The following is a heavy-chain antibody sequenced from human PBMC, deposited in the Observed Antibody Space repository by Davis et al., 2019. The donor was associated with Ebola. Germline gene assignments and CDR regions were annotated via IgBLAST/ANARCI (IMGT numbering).Heavy chain of an antibody. CDR3: ARAYTVTTFFFDY. J-gene: IGHJ4*02. CDR2: IYHSGST. CDR1: GGSISSSNW. D-gene: IGHD4-17*01. V-gene: IGHV4-4*02. Sequence: SETLSLTCAVSGGSISSSNWWSWVRQPPGKGLEWIGEIYHSGSTNYNPSLKSRVTISVDKSKNQFSLKLSSVTAADTAVYYCARAYTVTTFFFDYWGQGTLVTVSS.